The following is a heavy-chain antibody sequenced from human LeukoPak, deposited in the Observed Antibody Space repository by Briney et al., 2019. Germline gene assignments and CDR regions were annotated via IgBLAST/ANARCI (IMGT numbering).Heavy chain of an antibody. CDR1: GGSISSSSNF. D-gene: IGHD5-18*01. CDR2: IYYSGST. Sequence: SETLSLICTVSGGSISSSSNFWGWIRQPPGKGLEWIGSIYYSGSTYYNPSLKSRVTISVDTSKNQFSLKLSSVTAADTAVYYCARHRNTAMAQHFDYWGQGTLVTVSS. CDR3: ARHRNTAMAQHFDY. J-gene: IGHJ4*02. V-gene: IGHV4-39*01.